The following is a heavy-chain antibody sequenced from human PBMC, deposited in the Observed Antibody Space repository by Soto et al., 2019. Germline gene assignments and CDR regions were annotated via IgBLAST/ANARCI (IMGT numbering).Heavy chain of an antibody. V-gene: IGHV4-39*01. CDR2: IYYSGST. CDR1: GGSISSSSYY. Sequence: SETLSLTCTVSGGSISSSSYYWGWIRQPPGKGLEWIGSIYYSGSTYYNPSLKSRVTISVDTSKNQFSLKLSSVTAADTAVYYWARHDHGIAAATVRLWGQGTLVTVSS. CDR3: ARHDHGIAAATVRL. J-gene: IGHJ4*02. D-gene: IGHD6-13*01.